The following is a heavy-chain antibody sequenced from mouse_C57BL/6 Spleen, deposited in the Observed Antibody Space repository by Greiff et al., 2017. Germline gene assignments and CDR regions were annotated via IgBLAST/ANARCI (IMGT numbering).Heavy chain of an antibody. J-gene: IGHJ3*01. Sequence: EVQLQQSGPELVKPGASVKISCKASGYSFTGYYMNWVKQSPEKSLEWIGEINPSTGGTTYNQKFKAKATLTVDKSSSTAYMQLKSLTSEDSAVYYCARRGLYDGYPFAYWGQGTLVTVSA. D-gene: IGHD2-3*01. CDR1: GYSFTGYY. CDR3: ARRGLYDGYPFAY. V-gene: IGHV1-42*01. CDR2: INPSTGGT.